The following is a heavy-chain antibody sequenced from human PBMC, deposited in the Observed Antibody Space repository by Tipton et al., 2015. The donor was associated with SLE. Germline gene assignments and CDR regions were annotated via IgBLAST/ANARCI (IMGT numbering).Heavy chain of an antibody. Sequence: SGAEVKKPGASVKVSCKASGYTFNSNYIHWVRQAPGQGLEWMGMINPSGGGTSYAQKFQGRVTMTRDTSTSTVYMEVSSLRSEDTAVYYCARDKMATTYFDYWGQGTLVTVSS. V-gene: IGHV1-46*02. CDR3: ARDKMATTYFDY. D-gene: IGHD5-24*01. CDR1: GYTFNSNY. J-gene: IGHJ4*02. CDR2: INPSGGGT.